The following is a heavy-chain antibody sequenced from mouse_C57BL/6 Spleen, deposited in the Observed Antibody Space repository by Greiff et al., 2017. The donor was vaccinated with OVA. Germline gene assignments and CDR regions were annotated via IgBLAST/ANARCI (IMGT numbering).Heavy chain of an antibody. V-gene: IGHV2-2*01. CDR1: GFSLTSYG. CDR3: ARRGGTTVVPLGKSYAMDY. CDR2: IWSGGST. Sequence: QVQLQQPGPGLVQPSQSLSITCTVSGFSLTSYGVHWVRQSPGKGLEWLGVIWSGGSTDYNAAFISRLSISKDNSKSQVFFKMNSLQADDTAIYYCARRGGTTVVPLGKSYAMDYWGQGTSVTVSS. D-gene: IGHD1-1*01. J-gene: IGHJ4*01.